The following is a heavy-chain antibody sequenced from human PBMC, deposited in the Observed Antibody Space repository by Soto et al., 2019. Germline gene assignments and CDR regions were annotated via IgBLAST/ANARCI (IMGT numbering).Heavy chain of an antibody. J-gene: IGHJ3*02. CDR1: GFTLSSHW. V-gene: IGHV3-74*01. CDR3: ARVADCTYSSNCNGRAAFDM. Sequence: EVQLVESGGGLAQPGGSLRLSCAASGFTLSSHWMHWVGQAPGKGRVGVSGINRDGSTINYDDSVRGRYTISRDNAKNTLSLQMNSLRAEDTAVYYCARVADCTYSSNCNGRAAFDMWGQGTMVTVSS. CDR2: INRDGSTI. D-gene: IGHD6-13*01.